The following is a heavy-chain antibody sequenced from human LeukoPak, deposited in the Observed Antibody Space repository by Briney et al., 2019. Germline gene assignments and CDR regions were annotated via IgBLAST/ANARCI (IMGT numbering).Heavy chain of an antibody. CDR1: GGSISSYY. CDR3: ARETGTTVNWFDP. V-gene: IGHV4-59*06. Sequence: SETLSLTCAVSGGSISSYYWSWIRQPPGKGLEWIGYIYYSGSTYYNPSLKSRVTISVDTSKNQFSLKLSSVTAADTAVYYCARETGTTVNWFDPWGQGTLVTVSS. D-gene: IGHD1-7*01. J-gene: IGHJ5*02. CDR2: IYYSGST.